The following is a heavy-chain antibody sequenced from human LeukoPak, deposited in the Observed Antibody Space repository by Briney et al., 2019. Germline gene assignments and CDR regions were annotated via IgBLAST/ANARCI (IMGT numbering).Heavy chain of an antibody. CDR1: GGSISSSSYY. CDR3: ARDSSSHFDY. V-gene: IGHV4-39*07. D-gene: IGHD6-13*01. CDR2: IYYSGST. J-gene: IGHJ4*02. Sequence: SETLSLTCTVSGGSISSSSYYWGWIRQPPGKGLEWIGSIYYSGSTYYNPSLKNRVTISVDTSKNQFSLKLSSVTAADTAVYYCARDSSSHFDYWGQGTLVTVSS.